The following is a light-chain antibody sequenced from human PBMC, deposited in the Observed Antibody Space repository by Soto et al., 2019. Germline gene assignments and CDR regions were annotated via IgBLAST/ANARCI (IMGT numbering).Light chain of an antibody. V-gene: IGLV1-47*01. CDR3: AAWDDSLNGVA. J-gene: IGLJ2*01. CDR1: SSNIGKNY. CDR2: NIN. Sequence: QSVLTQPPSASGAPGQRVTISCSGGSSNIGKNYVYWYQQLPGAAPKLLIYNINQRPSGVPDRFSASKSGTSASLVISGLRSEDEAYYHCAAWDDSLNGVAFGGGTKLTVL.